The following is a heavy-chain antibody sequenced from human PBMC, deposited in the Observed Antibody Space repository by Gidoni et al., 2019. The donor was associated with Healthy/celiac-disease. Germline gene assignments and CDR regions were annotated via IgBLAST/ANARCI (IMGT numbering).Heavy chain of an antibody. CDR3: ARSPALITMVRGGDNWFDP. V-gene: IGHV4-31*03. CDR2: IYYSGST. D-gene: IGHD3-10*01. Sequence: QVQLQESGPGLVKPSQTLSLTCTVSGGSISSGGYYWSWIRQHPGKGLEWIGYIYYSGSTYYNPSLKSRVTISVDTSKNQFSLKLSSVTAADTAVYYCARSPALITMVRGGDNWFDPWGQGTLVTVSS. CDR1: GGSISSGGYY. J-gene: IGHJ5*02.